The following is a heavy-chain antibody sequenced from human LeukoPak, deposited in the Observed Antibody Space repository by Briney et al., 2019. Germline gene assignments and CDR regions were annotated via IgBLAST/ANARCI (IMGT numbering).Heavy chain of an antibody. CDR3: ARGWGYFGSGHAFDV. Sequence: GGSLRLSCAASGFTVSGNYMSWVRQAPEKGLEWVSVIFSGGDIYYADSVKDRFTISRDISKNTPYLQMNSLRAEDTAVYYCARGWGYFGSGHAFDVWGQGAMVTVSS. J-gene: IGHJ3*01. CDR1: GFTVSGNY. V-gene: IGHV3-66*01. D-gene: IGHD3-10*01. CDR2: IFSGGDI.